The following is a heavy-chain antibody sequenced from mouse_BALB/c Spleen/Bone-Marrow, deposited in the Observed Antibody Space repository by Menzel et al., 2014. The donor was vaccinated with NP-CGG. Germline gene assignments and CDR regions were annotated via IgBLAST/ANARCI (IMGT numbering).Heavy chain of an antibody. Sequence: EVKLVESGAELVKPGASVKLSCTASGFNIKATYMHWVEQRPEQGLEWIGRIDPANGNTKYDPKFQGKATITADTSSNTAYLQLSSLTSEDTAVYYCARWEYYAMDYGGQGTSVTVSS. J-gene: IGHJ4*01. D-gene: IGHD4-1*01. CDR3: ARWEYYAMDY. CDR2: IDPANGNT. V-gene: IGHV14-3*02. CDR1: GFNIKATY.